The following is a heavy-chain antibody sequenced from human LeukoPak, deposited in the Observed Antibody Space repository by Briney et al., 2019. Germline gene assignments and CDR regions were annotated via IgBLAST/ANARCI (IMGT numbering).Heavy chain of an antibody. V-gene: IGHV4-34*01. D-gene: IGHD3-22*01. J-gene: IGHJ4*02. CDR2: INHSGST. CDR3: ARGAYDSSGYYSDYFDY. CDR1: GGSFSGYY. Sequence: SETLSLTCAAYGGSFSGYYWSWIRQPPGKGLEWIGEINHSGSTNYNPSLKSRVTISVDTSKNQFSLKLSSVTAADTAVYYCARGAYDSSGYYSDYFDYWGQGTLVTVSS.